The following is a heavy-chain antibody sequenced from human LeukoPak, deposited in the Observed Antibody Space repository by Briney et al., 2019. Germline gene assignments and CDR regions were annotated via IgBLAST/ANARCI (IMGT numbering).Heavy chain of an antibody. V-gene: IGHV3-9*01. CDR2: ISWNSGSI. CDR1: GFTFDDYA. J-gene: IGHJ6*03. Sequence: PGGSLRLSCAASGFTFDDYAMHWVRQAPGKGLEWVSGISWNSGSIGYADSVKGRFTISRDNSENTLYLQMNSLRAEDTAVYYCAKHKTGAYCSSTSCYGAMDVWGKGTTVTVSS. D-gene: IGHD2-2*01. CDR3: AKHKTGAYCSSTSCYGAMDV.